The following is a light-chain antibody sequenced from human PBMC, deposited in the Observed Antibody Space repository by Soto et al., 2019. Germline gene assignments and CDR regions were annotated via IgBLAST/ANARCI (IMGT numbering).Light chain of an antibody. V-gene: IGKV1-39*01. CDR3: QQSYSTPRT. Sequence: DIQMTQSPSSLSASVGDRVTITCRARQSISNYLNWYQQKPGKAPKLLIVAASSLQSGVPSRFSGGGSWTDFTLTISSLQPESFANYYCQQSYSTPRTVGKGTTVEIK. CDR2: AAS. J-gene: IGKJ1*01. CDR1: QSISNY.